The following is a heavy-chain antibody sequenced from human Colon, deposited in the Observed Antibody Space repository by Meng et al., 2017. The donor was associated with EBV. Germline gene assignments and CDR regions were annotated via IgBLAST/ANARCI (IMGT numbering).Heavy chain of an antibody. J-gene: IGHJ4*02. CDR3: ARVSRYGDYADY. D-gene: IGHD4-17*01. V-gene: IGHV5-51*03. CDR2: VYPGDSDT. Sequence: GSEWKKPGESLKLACKGSGYSFTSYWIGWVRQMPGKGLEWMGIVYPGDSDTRYSPSFQGQVTFSADKSISTAYLQWSSLKASDTAMYYCARVSRYGDYADYWGQGTLVTVSS. CDR1: GYSFTSYW.